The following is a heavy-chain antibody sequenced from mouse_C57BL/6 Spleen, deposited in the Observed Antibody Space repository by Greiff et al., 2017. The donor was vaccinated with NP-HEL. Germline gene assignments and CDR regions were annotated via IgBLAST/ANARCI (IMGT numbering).Heavy chain of an antibody. D-gene: IGHD4-1*01. Sequence: EVQRVESGGGLVQPKGSLKLSCAASGFSFNTYAMNWVRQAPGKGLEWVARIRSKSNNYATYYADSVKDRFTISRDDSESMRYLQMNNLKTEDTAMYYCVRQDWGFAYWGQGTLVTVSA. CDR1: GFSFNTYA. CDR2: IRSKSNNYAT. V-gene: IGHV10-1*01. CDR3: VRQDWGFAY. J-gene: IGHJ3*01.